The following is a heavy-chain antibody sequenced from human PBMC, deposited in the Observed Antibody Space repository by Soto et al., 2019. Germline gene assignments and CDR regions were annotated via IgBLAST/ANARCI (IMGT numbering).Heavy chain of an antibody. CDR1: GFTFSDYG. Sequence: QVQLVESGGGVVQPGRSLRLSCAASGFTFSDYGMHWVRQAPGKGLEWVALISYDGSSKQYADSVRGRFTISRDNSENTVYLQMNSLRGEDTAIYYCARGYTSGYPSNWFDPWGQGTLVTVSS. CDR3: ARGYTSGYPSNWFDP. V-gene: IGHV3-30*19. CDR2: ISYDGSSK. J-gene: IGHJ5*02. D-gene: IGHD3-3*01.